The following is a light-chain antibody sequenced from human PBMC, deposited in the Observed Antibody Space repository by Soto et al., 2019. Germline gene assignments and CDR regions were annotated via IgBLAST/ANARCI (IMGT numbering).Light chain of an antibody. CDR3: QESYISLWT. CDR1: QSINSY. CDR2: GAS. V-gene: IGKV1-39*01. J-gene: IGKJ2*02. Sequence: DIQMTQSPSSLSAFVGDRVTITCRASQSINSYLNWYQEKPGKAPKLLIYGASSLHRGVPSRFSGSGSGTDFTLTISSLQPEDFATYYCQESYISLWTFGQGTKLEIK.